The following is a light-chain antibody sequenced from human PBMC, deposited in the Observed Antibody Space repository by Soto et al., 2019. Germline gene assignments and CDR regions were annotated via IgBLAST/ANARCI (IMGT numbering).Light chain of an antibody. Sequence: DIQMTQSPSTLPASVGDRVTITCGASQTFNGWLAWNQQKAGQAPRLLNYKGSILGSGVSSRFSGSGSGIEFTLTFSSLQPNDFAIYYCLQYNSQSWTFGQGAKLELK. V-gene: IGKV1-5*03. J-gene: IGKJ1*01. CDR3: LQYNSQSWT. CDR2: KGS. CDR1: QTFNGW.